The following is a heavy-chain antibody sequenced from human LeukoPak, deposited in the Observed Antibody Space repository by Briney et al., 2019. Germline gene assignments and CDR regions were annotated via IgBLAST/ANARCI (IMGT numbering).Heavy chain of an antibody. CDR1: GFTFISSD. D-gene: IGHD6-13*01. Sequence: PGGSLRLSCAASGFTFISSDMSWVRQAPGKGPEWVANIKQDGSEKYYVDSVKGRFTISRDNAKNSLFLQMSSLRAEDTAIYYCARDGTRQINIAVPGGDYWGQGTLVTVSS. V-gene: IGHV3-7*01. J-gene: IGHJ4*02. CDR3: ARDGTRQINIAVPGGDY. CDR2: IKQDGSEK.